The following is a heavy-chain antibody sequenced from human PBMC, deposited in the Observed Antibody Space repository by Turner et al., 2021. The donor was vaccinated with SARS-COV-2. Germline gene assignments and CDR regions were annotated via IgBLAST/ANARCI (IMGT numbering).Heavy chain of an antibody. Sequence: QVQLQESGPGLVKPSETLSLTCTVSGDSISSYSWSWIRQPPGKGLEWIAYIYYRGSTKYNPSLKSRVTISVDTSKNQFSLKLTSVTAADTAVYYCARSGGWYFGYFDYWGQGTLVTVSS. D-gene: IGHD6-19*01. CDR1: GDSISSYS. CDR2: IYYRGST. CDR3: ARSGGWYFGYFDY. V-gene: IGHV4-59*01. J-gene: IGHJ4*02.